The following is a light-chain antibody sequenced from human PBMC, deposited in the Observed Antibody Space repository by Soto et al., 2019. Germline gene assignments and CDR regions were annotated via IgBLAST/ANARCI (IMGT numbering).Light chain of an antibody. CDR2: YAS. V-gene: IGKV3-15*01. CDR3: QHYSNWPPT. CDR1: ESVHRN. J-gene: IGKJ3*01. Sequence: EMVMTQSPATLSVSPGERVTLSCRASESVHRNLAWYQQKPGQGPSLLIYYASTRATGVQDRFTGSGSETEFTLTISSLQSADFGVYHCQHYSNWPPTFGPGTKVEI.